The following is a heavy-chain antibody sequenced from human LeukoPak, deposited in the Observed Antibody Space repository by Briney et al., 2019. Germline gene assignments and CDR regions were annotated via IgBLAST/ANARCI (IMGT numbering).Heavy chain of an antibody. CDR2: ISTSSSYI. J-gene: IGHJ6*03. CDR3: AKSYMDV. V-gene: IGHV3-21*04. Sequence: GGSLRLSCAASGFTFSSYSMIWVRQAPGKGLEWVSSISTSSSYIYYADSVKGRFTISRDNSKNTLYLQMNSLRAEDTAVYYCAKSYMDVWGKGTTVTVSS. CDR1: GFTFSSYS.